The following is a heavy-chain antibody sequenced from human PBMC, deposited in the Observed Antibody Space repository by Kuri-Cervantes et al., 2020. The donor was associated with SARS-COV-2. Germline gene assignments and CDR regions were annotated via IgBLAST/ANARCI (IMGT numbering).Heavy chain of an antibody. J-gene: IGHJ6*03. D-gene: IGHD2-2*01. CDR1: GGSFSGCY. V-gene: IGHV4-34*01. CDR3: AREGSDIVVVPAAIRVYYYMDV. CDR2: INHSGST. Sequence: LSCAVYGGSFSGCYWSWIRQPPGKGLEWIGEINHSGSTNYNPSLKSRVTISVDTSKNQFSLKLSSVTAADTAVYYCAREGSDIVVVPAAIRVYYYMDVWGKGTTVTVSS.